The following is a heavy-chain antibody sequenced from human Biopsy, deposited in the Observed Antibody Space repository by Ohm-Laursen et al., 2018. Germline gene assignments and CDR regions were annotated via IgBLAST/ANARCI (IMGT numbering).Heavy chain of an antibody. CDR1: GCSISNNNYY. Sequence: SLTLSLTCTVSGCSISNNNYYWGSLRQPPGKGLQRIDHNNFSDKTNYNPSLQSRVSISVDTSRNQVSLTLSSVTAADTAVYYCARDSGILNYGNFKYYHYYGMDVWGQGTKVTVSS. J-gene: IGHJ6*02. V-gene: IGHV4-61*01. D-gene: IGHD4-11*01. CDR3: ARDSGILNYGNFKYYHYYGMDV. CDR2: NNFSDKT.